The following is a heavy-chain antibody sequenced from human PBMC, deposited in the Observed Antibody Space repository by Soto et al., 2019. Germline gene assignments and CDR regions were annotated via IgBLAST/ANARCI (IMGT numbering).Heavy chain of an antibody. CDR2: IIPIFGSA. D-gene: IGHD3-16*01. Sequence: GASVKVSCKSSGGVFSSFALSWVRQAPGQGLEWMGGIIPIFGSANYAQKFQGRVTITADDSSSTVYMELSSLRSEDTAVYYCARGRGNSAVITTFDYWGQGTLVTVSS. V-gene: IGHV1-69*13. CDR3: ARGRGNSAVITTFDY. CDR1: GGVFSSFA. J-gene: IGHJ4*02.